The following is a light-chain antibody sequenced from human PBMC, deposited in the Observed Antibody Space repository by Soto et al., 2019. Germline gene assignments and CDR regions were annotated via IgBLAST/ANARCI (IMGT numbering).Light chain of an antibody. CDR2: GAS. Sequence: PGTQTFSPWKRSRLSFGSSQSVSSSYLAWYQQKPGQAPRLLIYGASTRESGIQARFRDSASGTEFPLTISSVQSVDFAVYYFQEYNNWRPDTFSSGTKVDN. V-gene: IGKV3-15*01. J-gene: IGKJ3*01. CDR3: QEYNNWRPDT. CDR1: QSVSSSY.